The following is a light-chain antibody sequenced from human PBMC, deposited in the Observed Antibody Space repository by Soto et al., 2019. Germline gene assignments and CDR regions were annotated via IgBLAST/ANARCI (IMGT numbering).Light chain of an antibody. CDR2: DSS. J-gene: IGKJ5*01. CDR3: QQRKSWPPIT. Sequence: EIVLTQSPATLSAFPGDRVTLSCRASQNVDKFLAWYQQRPGQPPRLLIFDSSNRATGVPVRFSGSGSGTVFTLTIGSLEPEDSAVYYCQQRKSWPPITFGQGTR. CDR1: QNVDKF. V-gene: IGKV3-11*01.